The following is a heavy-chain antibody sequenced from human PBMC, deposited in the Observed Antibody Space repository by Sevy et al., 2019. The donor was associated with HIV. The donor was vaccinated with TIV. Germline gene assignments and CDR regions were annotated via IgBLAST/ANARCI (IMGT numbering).Heavy chain of an antibody. J-gene: IGHJ4*02. CDR2: MSGRGGST. Sequence: LSLTCAASGFTFGNYAMSWVRQAPGKGLEWVSGMSGRGGSTDYADSVKGRFTISRDNSKNTLYLQMNSLRAEDTAIYYCAKDVPDQSWYDDFWSGSPCFDYWGRGTLVTVSS. CDR1: GFTFGNYA. D-gene: IGHD3-3*01. V-gene: IGHV3-23*01. CDR3: AKDVPDQSWYDDFWSGSPCFDY.